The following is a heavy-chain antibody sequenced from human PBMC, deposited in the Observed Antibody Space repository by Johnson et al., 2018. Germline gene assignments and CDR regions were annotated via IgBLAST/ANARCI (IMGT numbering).Heavy chain of an antibody. CDR1: GYRFTSYW. V-gene: IGHV5-51*01. CDR2: IYPGDSDT. D-gene: IGHD1-1*01. J-gene: IGHJ6*03. Sequence: VQLVESGAEVKKPGESLKISCKGSGYRFTSYWIGWVRQMPGQGLEWLGIIYPGDSDTRYSPSFQGQVTLSADKSIRTAYLQWSSLKASDTALYYCARLQRYNLNDFNYYCMDVWGKGATVTV. CDR3: ARLQRYNLNDFNYYCMDV.